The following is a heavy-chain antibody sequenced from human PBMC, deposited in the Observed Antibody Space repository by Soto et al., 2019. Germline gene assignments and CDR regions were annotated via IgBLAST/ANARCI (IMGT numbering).Heavy chain of an antibody. CDR3: AREGELYSSSFGYFDY. V-gene: IGHV4-59*01. J-gene: IGHJ4*02. CDR1: GGSISSYY. CDR2: IYYSGST. Sequence: SETLSLTCTVSGGSISSYYWSWIRQPPGKGLEWIGYIYYSGSTNYNPSLKSRVTISVDTSKNQFSLKLSSVTAADTAVYYCAREGELYSSSFGYFDYWGQGTLVTVSS. D-gene: IGHD6-13*01.